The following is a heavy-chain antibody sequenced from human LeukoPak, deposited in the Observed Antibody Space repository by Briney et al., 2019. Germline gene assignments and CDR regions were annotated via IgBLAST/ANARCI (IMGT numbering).Heavy chain of an antibody. CDR3: AQDYYDSSGYYPRY. V-gene: IGHV3-30*04. J-gene: IGHJ4*02. CDR1: GFTFSSYA. D-gene: IGHD3-22*01. CDR2: ISFDGTDA. Sequence: GGSLRLSCAASGFTFSSYAIHWVRQAPGKGLEWVAVISFDGTDAFYADSVKGRFTISRDNSKNTLYLQMNSLRAEDTAVYYCAQDYYDSSGYYPRYWGQGTLVTVSS.